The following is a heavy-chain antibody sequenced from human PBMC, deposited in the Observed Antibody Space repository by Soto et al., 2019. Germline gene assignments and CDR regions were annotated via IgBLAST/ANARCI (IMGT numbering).Heavy chain of an antibody. D-gene: IGHD6-6*01. V-gene: IGHV1-69*01. J-gene: IGHJ5*02. CDR3: AGVLSSSNWFDP. Sequence: QVQLVQSGAEVKKPGSSVKVSCKASGGTFSSYAISWVRQAPGQGLEWMGGIIPIFGTANYAQKFQGRVTIXXXEXTSTAYMELSSLRSEDTAVYYCAGVLSSSNWFDPWGQGTLVTVSS. CDR2: IIPIFGTA. CDR1: GGTFSSYA.